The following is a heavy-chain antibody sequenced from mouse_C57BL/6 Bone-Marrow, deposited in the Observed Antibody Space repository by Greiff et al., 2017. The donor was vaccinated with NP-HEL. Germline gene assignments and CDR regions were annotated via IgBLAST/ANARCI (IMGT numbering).Heavy chain of an antibody. Sequence: QVQLQHPGAELVKPGASVKLSCKASGYTFTSYWMQWVKQRPGQGLEWIGEIDPSDSYTNYNQKFKGKATLTVDTSSSTAYMQLSSLTSEDSAVYYCARRLGVDYWGQGTTLTVSS. CDR3: ARRLGVDY. V-gene: IGHV1-50*01. CDR2: IDPSDSYT. CDR1: GYTFTSYW. J-gene: IGHJ2*01. D-gene: IGHD3-2*02.